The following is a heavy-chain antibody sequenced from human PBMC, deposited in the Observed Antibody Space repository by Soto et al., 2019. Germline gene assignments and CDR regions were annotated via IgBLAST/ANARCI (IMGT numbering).Heavy chain of an antibody. V-gene: IGHV1-8*01. CDR3: ARLKQDYAVA. D-gene: IGHD3-16*01. CDR1: GYTFTSYD. Sequence: QVQLVQSGAEVKKPGDSVKVSCKASGYTFTSYDINWVRLATGQGLEWMGWMNTNRGNTAYSQKFEGRVTMTRNTSISTAYMELSSLRSEDTAVYYCARLKQDYAVAWGQGTLVTVSS. J-gene: IGHJ5*02. CDR2: MNTNRGNT.